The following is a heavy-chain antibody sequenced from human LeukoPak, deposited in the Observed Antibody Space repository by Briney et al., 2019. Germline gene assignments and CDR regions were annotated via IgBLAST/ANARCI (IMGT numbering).Heavy chain of an antibody. J-gene: IGHJ4*02. CDR3: ARGSWLLSQFDY. V-gene: IGHV4-59*01. CDR2: IYYSGST. CDR1: GGSISSYY. Sequence: SETLSLTCTVSGGSISSYYWSWIRQPPGKGLEWIGYIYYSGSTNYNPSLKSRVTISVDTSKNQFSLKLSSVTAADTVVYYCARGSWLLSQFDYWGQGTLVTVSS. D-gene: IGHD3-3*01.